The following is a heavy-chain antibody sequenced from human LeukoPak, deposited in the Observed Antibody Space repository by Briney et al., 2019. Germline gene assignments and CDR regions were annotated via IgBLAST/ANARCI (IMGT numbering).Heavy chain of an antibody. CDR1: GFTFSSYA. CDR3: AKAPNYYGSGSYLDH. Sequence: PGGSLRLSCAASGFTFSSYAMSWVRQAPGKGLEWVSAISGSGGSTYYADSVKGRFTISRDNSKNTLYLQMNSLRAEDTAVYYCAKAPNYYGSGSYLDHWGQGTLVTVSS. V-gene: IGHV3-23*01. CDR2: ISGSGGST. D-gene: IGHD3-10*01. J-gene: IGHJ4*02.